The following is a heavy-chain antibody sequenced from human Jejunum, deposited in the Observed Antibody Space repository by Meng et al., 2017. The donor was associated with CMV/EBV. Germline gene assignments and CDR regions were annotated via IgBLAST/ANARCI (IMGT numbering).Heavy chain of an antibody. Sequence: SCVVSGLTASISHMNWVRQAPGKGLEWVSVICPDGTHYAGFVKGRFTISRDDSKNIVYLQMNSLGVEDTALYYCVVGHDSRKVAYWGQGTRVTVSS. CDR3: VVGHDSRKVAY. CDR2: ICPDGT. V-gene: IGHV3-53*01. J-gene: IGHJ4*02. CDR1: GLTASISH. D-gene: IGHD2-15*01.